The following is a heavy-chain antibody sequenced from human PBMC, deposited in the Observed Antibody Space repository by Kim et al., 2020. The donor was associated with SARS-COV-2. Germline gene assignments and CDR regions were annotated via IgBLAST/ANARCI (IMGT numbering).Heavy chain of an antibody. CDR1: GFTFSSYG. V-gene: IGHV3-33*01. D-gene: IGHD6-19*01. J-gene: IGHJ4*02. CDR2: IWYDGSNK. CDR3: ARDLGYSSGYFDY. Sequence: GGSLRLSCAASGFTFSSYGMHWVRQAPGKGLEWVAVIWYDGSNKYYADSVKGRFTISRDNSKNTLYLQMNSLRAEDTAVYYCARDLGYSSGYFDYWGQGTLVTVSS.